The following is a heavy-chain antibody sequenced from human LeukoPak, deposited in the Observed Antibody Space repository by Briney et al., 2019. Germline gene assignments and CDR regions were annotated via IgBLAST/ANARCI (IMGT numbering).Heavy chain of an antibody. D-gene: IGHD3-10*01. CDR1: GFTFSSYA. CDR2: ISGGGSSA. Sequence: GGSLRLSCAASGFTFSSYAMSWVRQAPGKGLDWVSAISGGGSSAYYADSVKGRFTISRDNSKNMLYLQMSSLRAEDTAVYYCAKDLYGSGREGIFDYWGQGTLVTVSS. CDR3: AKDLYGSGREGIFDY. V-gene: IGHV3-23*01. J-gene: IGHJ4*02.